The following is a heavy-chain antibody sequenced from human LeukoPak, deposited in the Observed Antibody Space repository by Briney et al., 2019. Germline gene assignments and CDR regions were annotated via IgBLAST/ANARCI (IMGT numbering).Heavy chain of an antibody. D-gene: IGHD6-13*01. CDR2: IKQDESEK. CDR3: TGEAAAGIDY. CDR1: GFTFSTYC. Sequence: PGGSLRLSCAASGFTFSTYCMSWVRQAQGKGLEGVANIKQDESEKLYLDPVKGRFTLSRDNAKNSLFPQMQSLRGEGTAVYFWTGEAAAGIDYWGQGTLVTVPS. J-gene: IGHJ4*02. V-gene: IGHV3-7*01.